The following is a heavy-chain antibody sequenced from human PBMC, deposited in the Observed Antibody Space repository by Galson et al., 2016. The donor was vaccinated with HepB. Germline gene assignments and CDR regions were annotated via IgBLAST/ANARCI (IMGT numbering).Heavy chain of an antibody. CDR1: GFSFSYYG. V-gene: IGHV3-30*18. Sequence: SLRLSCAASGFSFSYYGMHWVRQAPGKGLERVASISYDGSDKNYADSVKGRFTLSRDTSKNTLFLQVSSLRVEDTAVYYCAKDSGYSQPYFDHWGQGTLVTVSS. CDR2: ISYDGSDK. D-gene: IGHD2-21*01. J-gene: IGHJ4*02. CDR3: AKDSGYSQPYFDH.